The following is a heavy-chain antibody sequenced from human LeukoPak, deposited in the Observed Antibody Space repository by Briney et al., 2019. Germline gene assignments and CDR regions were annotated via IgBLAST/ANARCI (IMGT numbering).Heavy chain of an antibody. Sequence: SVKVSCKASGGTFSSYAISWVRQAPGQGLEWMGGIIPIFGTANYAQKFQGRVTITTDETTSTAYMELSSLRSEDTAVYYCARDIAVAGNSGDYWGQGTLVTVSS. J-gene: IGHJ4*02. CDR2: IIPIFGTA. D-gene: IGHD6-19*01. V-gene: IGHV1-69*05. CDR1: GGTFSSYA. CDR3: ARDIAVAGNSGDY.